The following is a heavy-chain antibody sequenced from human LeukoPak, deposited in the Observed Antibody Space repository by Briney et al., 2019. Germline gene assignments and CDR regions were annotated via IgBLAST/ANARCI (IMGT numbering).Heavy chain of an antibody. CDR1: DGSITNYD. V-gene: IGHV4-59*01. D-gene: IGHD4-17*01. CDR2: VHYSGTT. J-gene: IGHJ4*02. CDR3: ATGYGDFRVEGRYFYS. Sequence: PSETLSLTCTVSDGSITNYDWSWVRQPPGKGLEFIGHVHYSGTTNCNPSLRSRVTISIDTSKKHFFLKLKSVTAADTAVYYCATGYGDFRVEGRYFYSWGQGTLVTVSS.